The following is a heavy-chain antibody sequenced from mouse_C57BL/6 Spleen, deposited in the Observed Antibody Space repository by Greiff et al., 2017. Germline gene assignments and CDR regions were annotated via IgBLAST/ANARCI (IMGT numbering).Heavy chain of an antibody. D-gene: IGHD2-1*01. V-gene: IGHV1-69*01. CDR2: IDPSDSYT. CDR3: ARGNYGNPWFAY. CDR1: GYTFTSYW. J-gene: IGHJ3*01. Sequence: QVQLKQPGAELVMPGASVKLSCKASGYTFTSYWMHWVKQRPGQGLEWIGEIDPSDSYTNYNQKFKGKSTLTVDKSSSTAYMQLSSLTSEDSAVYYCARGNYGNPWFAYWGQGTLVTVSA.